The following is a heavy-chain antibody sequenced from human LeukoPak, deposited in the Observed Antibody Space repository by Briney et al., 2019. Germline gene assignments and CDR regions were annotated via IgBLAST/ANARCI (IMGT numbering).Heavy chain of an antibody. J-gene: IGHJ4*02. CDR2: ISGDGGST. Sequence: PGGSLRLSCAASGFTPDDYAMHWVRQAPGKGLEWVSLISGDGGSTKYADSVKGRFTISRDNSKNSLYLQMNSLRAEDTALYYCAKECSSGSCWGDSWGQGTLVTVSS. CDR1: GFTPDDYA. CDR3: AKECSSGSCWGDS. D-gene: IGHD2-15*01. V-gene: IGHV3-43*02.